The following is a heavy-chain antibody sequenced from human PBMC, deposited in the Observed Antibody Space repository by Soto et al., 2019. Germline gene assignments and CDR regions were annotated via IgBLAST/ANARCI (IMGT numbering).Heavy chain of an antibody. Sequence: PGGSLRLSCAASGFTFSSYSMNWVRQAPGKGLEWVSYISSSSSTIYYADSVKGRFTISRDNAKNSLYLQMNSLRDEDTAVYYCAGPLGSSAHDYGDYPPFFDYWGQGTLVTVSS. CDR1: GFTFSSYS. D-gene: IGHD4-17*01. V-gene: IGHV3-48*02. CDR3: AGPLGSSAHDYGDYPPFFDY. CDR2: ISSSSSTI. J-gene: IGHJ4*02.